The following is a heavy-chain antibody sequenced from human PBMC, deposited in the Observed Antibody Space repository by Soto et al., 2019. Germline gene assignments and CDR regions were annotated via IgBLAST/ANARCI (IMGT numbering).Heavy chain of an antibody. CDR3: LRDIFGVVIFDA. CDR1: GFSFSDSA. Sequence: GGSLRLSCTASGFSFSDSAMHWVRQAPGKRLEYVSAISTNGRSTFYADSVKGRFTISRDNSKNTVHLQMSSLRAEDTAVYYCLRDIFGVVIFDAWGQGTPVTVSS. J-gene: IGHJ4*02. CDR2: ISTNGRST. D-gene: IGHD3-3*01. V-gene: IGHV3-64D*06.